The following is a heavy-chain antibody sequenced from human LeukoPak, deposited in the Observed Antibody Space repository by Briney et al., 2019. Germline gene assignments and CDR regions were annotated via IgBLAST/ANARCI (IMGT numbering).Heavy chain of an antibody. CDR1: GFTFSSYA. CDR3: ASGTRSTSYFDAFDI. V-gene: IGHV3-30*01. Sequence: GGSLRLSCAASGFTFSSYAMHWVRQAPGKGLEWVAVISYDGSNKCYADSVKGRFTISRDNSKNTLYLQMNSLRAEDTAVYYCASGTRSTSYFDAFDIWGQGTMVTVSS. D-gene: IGHD2-2*01. CDR2: ISYDGSNK. J-gene: IGHJ3*02.